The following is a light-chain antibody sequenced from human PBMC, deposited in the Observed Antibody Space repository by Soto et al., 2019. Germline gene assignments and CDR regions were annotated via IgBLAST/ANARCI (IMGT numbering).Light chain of an antibody. CDR3: SSYGGSTTPGV. CDR1: SSDVGGYNL. V-gene: IGLV2-14*01. J-gene: IGLJ1*01. Sequence: QAVVTQPASVAGSPGRSITISCTGSSSDVGGYNLVSWYQQYPGKAPKLMIYEVTNRPSGVSDRFFASKSGNTASLTISGLQAEDEADYYCSSYGGSTTPGVFGSGTKVTVL. CDR2: EVT.